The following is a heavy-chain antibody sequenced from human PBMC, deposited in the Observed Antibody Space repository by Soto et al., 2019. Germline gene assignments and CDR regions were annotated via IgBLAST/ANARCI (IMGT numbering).Heavy chain of an antibody. J-gene: IGHJ5*02. CDR1: GGTFSSYT. CDR2: IITILGIA. Sequence: QVQLVQSGAEVKQPVSSVQVSCKASGGTFSSYTISWVRQAPGQGREWMGRIITILGIANYAQKFQGRVTITADKSTSTAYMELSSLRSEDTAVYYCASFYGSGRGWFDPLVQGTLVTVSS. CDR3: ASFYGSGRGWFDP. V-gene: IGHV1-69*02. D-gene: IGHD3-10*01.